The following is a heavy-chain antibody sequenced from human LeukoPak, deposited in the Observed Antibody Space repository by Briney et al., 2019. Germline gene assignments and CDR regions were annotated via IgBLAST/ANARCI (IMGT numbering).Heavy chain of an antibody. J-gene: IGHJ4*02. CDR1: GASINSYF. Sequence: PSETLSLTCTVSGASINSYFWNWIRQPAGKGLEWIGRMYTNGNTNYNPSLKSRVTMSVDTSKNQFSLKLSSVTAADTAVYYCARGSREMAAIFDYWGQGTLITVSS. CDR2: MYTNGNT. D-gene: IGHD5-24*01. V-gene: IGHV4-4*07. CDR3: ARGSREMAAIFDY.